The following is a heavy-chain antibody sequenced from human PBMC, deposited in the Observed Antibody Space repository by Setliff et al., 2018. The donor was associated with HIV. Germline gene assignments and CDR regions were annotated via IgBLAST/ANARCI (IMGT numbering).Heavy chain of an antibody. V-gene: IGHV3-7*03. D-gene: IGHD1-26*01. CDR3: AGPYFFTY. Sequence: HPGGSLRLSCEVSGFSIATNWMTWVRQAPGKGLEWVANINQEGTEKYYVGSVKGRFTISRDNSKNSYYLQMDSLRAEDTAVYYCAGPYFFTYWGQGTLVTVSS. CDR1: GFSIATNW. CDR2: INQEGTEK. J-gene: IGHJ4*02.